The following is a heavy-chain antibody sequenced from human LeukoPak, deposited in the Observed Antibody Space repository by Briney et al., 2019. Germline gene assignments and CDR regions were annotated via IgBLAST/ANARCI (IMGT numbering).Heavy chain of an antibody. D-gene: IGHD3-9*01. CDR1: GFTFSSYA. V-gene: IGHV3-30-3*01. CDR2: ISYDGSNK. CDR3: ARGKDWYDY. Sequence: PGRSLRLSCAASGFTFSSYAMHWVRQAPGKGLEWVAVISYDGSNKYYADSVKGRFTISRDNSKNTLYLQMNSLRAEDTAVYYCARGKDWYDYWGQGTLVTVSS. J-gene: IGHJ4*02.